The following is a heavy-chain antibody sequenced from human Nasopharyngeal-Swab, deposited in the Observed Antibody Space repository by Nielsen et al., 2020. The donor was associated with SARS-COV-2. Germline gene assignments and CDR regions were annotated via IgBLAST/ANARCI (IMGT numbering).Heavy chain of an antibody. CDR3: AKRYADTYGYPANFFDY. CDR2: IGGSTGNT. Sequence: GGSLRLSCAASGFTFSSYTMNWVRQAPGKGLEWVSTIGGSTGNTYYAASVKGRFTISRDNSKSTLYLQMNSLSAEDTAVYYCAKRYADTYGYPANFFDYRGPGTLVTVSS. CDR1: GFTFSSYT. D-gene: IGHD5-18*01. V-gene: IGHV3-23*01. J-gene: IGHJ4*02.